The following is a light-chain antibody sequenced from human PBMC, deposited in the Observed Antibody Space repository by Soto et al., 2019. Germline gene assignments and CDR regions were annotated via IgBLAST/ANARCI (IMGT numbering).Light chain of an antibody. CDR1: QSVLYSSNNKNY. CDR3: QQYYRPWT. Sequence: DIVMTQSPDSLAVSLGERATINCKYSQSVLYSSNNKNYSAWYQQKPGQPPKLLIYWASTRESGVPDRFSGSGSGTDFTLTISSLQAEDVAVYYCQQYYRPWTFGQGTKVEIK. J-gene: IGKJ1*01. CDR2: WAS. V-gene: IGKV4-1*01.